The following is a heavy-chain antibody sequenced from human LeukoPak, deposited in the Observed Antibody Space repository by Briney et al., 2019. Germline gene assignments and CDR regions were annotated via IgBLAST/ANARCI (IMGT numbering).Heavy chain of an antibody. CDR1: GLIDSSNY. Sequence: GGSLRLPCAASGLIDSSNYMRGLRQSPGKGLKGVSVIYSGGSTYYADSVKGRFTISRDNYKNKLYLQMNSLRAEETAVYYCARVNGGNSGSYYYYYYGMDVWGQGTTVTVSS. D-gene: IGHD1-26*01. CDR3: ARVNGGNSGSYYYYYYGMDV. CDR2: IYSGGST. J-gene: IGHJ6*02. V-gene: IGHV3-53*01.